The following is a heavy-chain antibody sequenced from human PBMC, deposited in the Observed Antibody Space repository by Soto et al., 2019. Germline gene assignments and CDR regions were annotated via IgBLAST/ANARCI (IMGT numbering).Heavy chain of an antibody. CDR2: ISNSGGST. Sequence: EVQVLESGGGLVQPGGSLRLSCAASGFTFSSCAMSWVRQALGKGLEWVSGISNSGGSTYYADSVKGRFSISRDNSKNTLYLQMNSLRAEDTAVYYCAKRIGYTSSAGDYWGQGTLVSVSS. V-gene: IGHV3-23*01. CDR3: AKRIGYTSSAGDY. D-gene: IGHD6-13*01. J-gene: IGHJ4*02. CDR1: GFTFSSCA.